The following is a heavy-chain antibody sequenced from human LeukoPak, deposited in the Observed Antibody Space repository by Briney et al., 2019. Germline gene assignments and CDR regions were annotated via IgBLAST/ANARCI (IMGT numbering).Heavy chain of an antibody. CDR1: GFTFSSYA. CDR3: AKRLTYYYDSSGKREYFQH. CDR2: ISGSGGST. Sequence: PGASLRLSCAASGFTFSSYAMSWVRQAPGKGLEWVSAISGSGGSTYYADSVKGRFTISRDNSKNTLYLQMNSLRAEDTAVYYCAKRLTYYYDSSGKREYFQHWGQGTLVTVSS. J-gene: IGHJ1*01. V-gene: IGHV3-23*01. D-gene: IGHD3-22*01.